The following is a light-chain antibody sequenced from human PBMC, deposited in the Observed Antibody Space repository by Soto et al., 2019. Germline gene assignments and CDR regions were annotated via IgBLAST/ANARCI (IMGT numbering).Light chain of an antibody. CDR3: QQHDNLPLT. J-gene: IGKJ4*01. CDR1: LDIIYF. V-gene: IGKV1-33*01. Sequence: DIQMTQSPSSLSASVGDRVTITCQASLDIIYFLNWYQQKPGKSPKVLIYDASILETGVPSRFSGSGSGTDFRFTISCLQPEDIATYYCQQHDNLPLTVGGGTKVDIK. CDR2: DAS.